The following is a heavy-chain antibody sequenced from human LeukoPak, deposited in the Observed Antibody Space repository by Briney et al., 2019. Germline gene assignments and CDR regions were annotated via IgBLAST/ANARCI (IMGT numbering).Heavy chain of an antibody. J-gene: IGHJ6*03. CDR1: GGSISSYY. CDR3: ARVGGATGSYYMDV. D-gene: IGHD1-14*01. Sequence: SETLSLTCTVSGGSISSYYWSWIRQPPGKGLEWIGYIYYSGSTNYNPSLKSRVTISADTSKNQFSLKLSSVTAAGTAVYYCARVGGATGSYYMDVWGKGTTVTVSS. CDR2: IYYSGST. V-gene: IGHV4-59*01.